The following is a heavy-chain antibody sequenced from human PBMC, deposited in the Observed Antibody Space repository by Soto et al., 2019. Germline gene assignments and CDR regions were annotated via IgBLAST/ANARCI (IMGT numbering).Heavy chain of an antibody. Sequence: QLQLQESGSGLVKPSQTLSLTCAVSGGSISSGGYSWSWIRQPPGKGLEWIGYIYHSGSTYYNPSLRSGVTISGARSKNQSPRKRSFVPAADRAVYYCAGGQVVAAQHWGQGTLVPFPS. V-gene: IGHV4-30-2*01. J-gene: IGHJ4*02. CDR2: IYHSGST. D-gene: IGHD2-15*01. CDR1: GGSISSGGYS. CDR3: AGGQVVAAQH.